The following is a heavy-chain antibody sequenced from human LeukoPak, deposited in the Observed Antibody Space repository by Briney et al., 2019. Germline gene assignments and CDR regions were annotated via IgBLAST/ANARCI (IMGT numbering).Heavy chain of an antibody. Sequence: ASVKVSCKASGYTFTSYGISWVRQAPGQGLEWMGRIIPIFGTANYAQKFQGRVTITTDGSTSTAYMELSSLRSEDTAVYYCAIVREDLYDYVWSHWGQGTLVTVSS. V-gene: IGHV1-69*05. CDR3: AIVREDLYDYVWSH. J-gene: IGHJ4*02. CDR2: IIPIFGTA. CDR1: GYTFTSYG. D-gene: IGHD3-16*01.